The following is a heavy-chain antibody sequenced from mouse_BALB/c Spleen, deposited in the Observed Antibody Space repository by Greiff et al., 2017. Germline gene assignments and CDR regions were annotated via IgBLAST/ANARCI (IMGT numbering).Heavy chain of an antibody. Sequence: EVQVVESGGGLVKPGGSLKLSCAASGFTFSSYAMSWVRQSPEKRLEWVAEISSGGSYTYYPDTVTGRFTISRDNAKNTLYLEMSSLRSEDTAMYYCARDMGGRYWYFDVWGAGTTVTVSS. J-gene: IGHJ1*01. CDR2: ISSGGSYT. V-gene: IGHV5-9-4*01. CDR1: GFTFSSYA. CDR3: ARDMGGRYWYFDV. D-gene: IGHD1-1*02.